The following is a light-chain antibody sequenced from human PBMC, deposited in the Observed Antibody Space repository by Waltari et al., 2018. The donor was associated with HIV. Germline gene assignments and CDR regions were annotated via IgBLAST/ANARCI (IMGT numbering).Light chain of an antibody. CDR3: LQSSTFPYT. J-gene: IGKJ2*01. V-gene: IGKV6-21*01. CDR2: VAY. Sequence: ELVLTQSPDFQSVTPGEKVTITCRASQNTGTSLHWYHQKPGQSPNLLSKVAYQSFSGVPSRFSGSGSGTDFTLTINSLEAEDAATYYCLQSSTFPYTFGQGTKLEIK. CDR1: QNTGTS.